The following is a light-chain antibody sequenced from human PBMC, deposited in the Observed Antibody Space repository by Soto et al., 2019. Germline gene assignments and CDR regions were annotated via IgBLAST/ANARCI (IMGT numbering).Light chain of an antibody. J-gene: IGKJ5*01. Sequence: DIQMTQSPSSRSASAGERVTITCRASQTISNYLNWYQKKPGKAPKLLIYAASTLQSGVPSRFSGSGSGTDFTLTISCLQSEDFATYYCQQYYSYPPITFGQGTRLEIK. CDR3: QQYYSYPPIT. V-gene: IGKV1-39*01. CDR2: AAS. CDR1: QTISNY.